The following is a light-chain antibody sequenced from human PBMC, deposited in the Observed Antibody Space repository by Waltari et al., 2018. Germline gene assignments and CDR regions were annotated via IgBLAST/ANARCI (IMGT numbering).Light chain of an antibody. V-gene: IGKV2-30*02. J-gene: IGKJ5*01. CDR1: QSLVHSDGNTY. CDR2: KVS. Sequence: DVVMTQSPLSLPVTLGQPTSISCRSSQSLVHSDGNTYLNWFHQRPGQSPRRLIYKVSNRDSVVPDRFSGSGSGTDFTLKISRVEAEDVGVYYCMQGTHWPPITFGQGTRLEIK. CDR3: MQGTHWPPIT.